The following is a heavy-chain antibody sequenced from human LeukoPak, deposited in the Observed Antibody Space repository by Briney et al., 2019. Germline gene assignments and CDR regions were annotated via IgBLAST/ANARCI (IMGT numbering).Heavy chain of an antibody. J-gene: IGHJ4*02. CDR1: GGTFSNYA. CDR3: ARGGGWYEGIDY. CDR2: IIPIFGTS. D-gene: IGHD6-19*01. Sequence: SVKVSCKASGGTFSNYAISWVRQAPGQGLEWMGGIIPIFGTSNYAQKFQGRVTITADESTSTAYMELSSLRSDDTAVYYCARGGGWYEGIDYWGQGTLVTVSS. V-gene: IGHV1-69*13.